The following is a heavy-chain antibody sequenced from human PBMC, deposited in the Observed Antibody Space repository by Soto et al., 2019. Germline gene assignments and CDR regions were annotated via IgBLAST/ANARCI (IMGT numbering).Heavy chain of an antibody. CDR3: TKGATRPFDS. D-gene: IGHD3-16*01. V-gene: IGHV5-51*01. CDR2: VYPSDSDV. Sequence: PGESLKISCQGTGYRFSSSCIGWLRQKPVKGLEWLGPVYPSDSDVRYSPDFEGQVTISADNSINTAYLQLLNLKASDTAIYCCTKGATRPFDSGGQGTRVTVSS. CDR1: GYRFSSSC. J-gene: IGHJ4*02.